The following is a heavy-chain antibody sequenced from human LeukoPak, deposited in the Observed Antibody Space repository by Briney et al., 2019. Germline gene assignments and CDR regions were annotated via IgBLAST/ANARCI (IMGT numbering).Heavy chain of an antibody. CDR1: GFTFSTYV. D-gene: IGHD3-10*01. CDR3: ATTPGAYYYYHTDV. Sequence: PGGSLSPSCAASGFTFSTYVMTWVRQAPGKGLEWVSAILGSGGDTYYTDSVKGRFTISRDNSKNTLYLQMNSLSAEDTAVYYCATTPGAYYYYHTDVWGQGTTVTVSS. CDR2: ILGSGGDT. J-gene: IGHJ6*02. V-gene: IGHV3-23*01.